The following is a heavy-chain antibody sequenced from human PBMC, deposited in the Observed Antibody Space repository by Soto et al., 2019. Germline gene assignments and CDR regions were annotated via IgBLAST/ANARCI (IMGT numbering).Heavy chain of an antibody. D-gene: IGHD6-6*01. Sequence: QVQLVQSGAEVQKPGSSVKVSCKASGGTFSSYAISWVRQAPGQGLEWMGGIIPIFGTANYAQKFQGRVTITADESTSTAYMELSSLRSEDTAVYYCARDPGAARPEGRGAFDIWGQGTMVTVSS. V-gene: IGHV1-69*01. J-gene: IGHJ3*02. CDR2: IIPIFGTA. CDR3: ARDPGAARPEGRGAFDI. CDR1: GGTFSSYA.